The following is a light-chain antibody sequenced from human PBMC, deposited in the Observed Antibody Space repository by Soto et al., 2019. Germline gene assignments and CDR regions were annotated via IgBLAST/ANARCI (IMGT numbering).Light chain of an antibody. CDR1: QSVSSN. J-gene: IGKJ5*01. CDR3: QQYNNWPPIT. Sequence: PGERATLSCRASQSVSSNLAWYQQKPGQAPRLLIYGASTRATGIPARFSGSGSGTEFTLTISSLQSEDFAVYYCQQYNNWPPITFGQGTRLEIK. V-gene: IGKV3-15*01. CDR2: GAS.